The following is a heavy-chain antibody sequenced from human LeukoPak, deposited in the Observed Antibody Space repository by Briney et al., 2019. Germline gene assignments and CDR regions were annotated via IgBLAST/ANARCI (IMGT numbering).Heavy chain of an antibody. CDR2: ISGSGGST. Sequence: PGGSLRLSCAASGFTFSSYAMCWVRQAPGKGLEWVSAISGSGGSTYYAASVKGRFTISRDNSKNTLYLQMNSLRAEDTAVYYCAKRYCSSTSCHGYWGQGTLVTVSS. CDR1: GFTFSSYA. V-gene: IGHV3-23*01. J-gene: IGHJ4*02. D-gene: IGHD2-2*01. CDR3: AKRYCSSTSCHGY.